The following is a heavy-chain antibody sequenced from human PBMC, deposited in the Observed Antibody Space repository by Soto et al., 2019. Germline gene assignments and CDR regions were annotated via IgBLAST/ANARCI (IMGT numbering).Heavy chain of an antibody. Sequence: QVQLVQSGAEVKKPGSSVKVSCKASGGTFSTYAIDWLRQAPGQGLEWMGGIIPLFGTAKYAQNFQGRITITADESKNTAYMELRSRRSQDTAVYYCARGVHYDRSGYYYFYWGQGTLVTVSS. D-gene: IGHD3-22*01. CDR3: ARGVHYDRSGYYYFY. CDR1: GGTFSTYA. J-gene: IGHJ4*02. CDR2: IIPLFGTA. V-gene: IGHV1-69*01.